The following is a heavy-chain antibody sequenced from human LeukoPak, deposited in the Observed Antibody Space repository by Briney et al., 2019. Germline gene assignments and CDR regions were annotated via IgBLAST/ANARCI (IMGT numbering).Heavy chain of an antibody. CDR1: GFTFSSYS. J-gene: IGHJ4*02. Sequence: GGSLRLSCAASGFTFSSYSMNWVRQAPGKGLEWVSSISSSSSYIYYADSVKGRFTISRDNAKNSLYLQMNSLRAEGTAVYYCARAAAARREFDYWGQGTLVTVSS. D-gene: IGHD6-6*01. CDR2: ISSSSSYI. V-gene: IGHV3-21*01. CDR3: ARAAAARREFDY.